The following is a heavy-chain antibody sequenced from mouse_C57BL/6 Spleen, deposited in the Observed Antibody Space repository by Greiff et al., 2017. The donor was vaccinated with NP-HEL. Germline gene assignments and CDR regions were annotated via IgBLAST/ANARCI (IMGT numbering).Heavy chain of an antibody. V-gene: IGHV1-50*01. J-gene: IGHJ1*03. CDR3: ARGRGLADV. CDR1: GYTFTSYW. Sequence: VQLQQPGAELVKPGASVKLSCKASGYTFTSYWMQWVKQRPGQGLEWIGKIDPSDSYTNYNQKFKGKATLTVDTSSSTAYMQLSSLTSEDSAVYYCARGRGLADVWGTGTTVTVSS. CDR2: IDPSDSYT.